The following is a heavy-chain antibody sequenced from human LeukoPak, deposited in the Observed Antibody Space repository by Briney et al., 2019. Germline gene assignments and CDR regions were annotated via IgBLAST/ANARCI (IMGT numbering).Heavy chain of an antibody. D-gene: IGHD3-3*01. V-gene: IGHV3-15*01. CDR3: TTTMYYDFWSGYPYYFDY. Sequence: GRSLRLSCAASGFTFSSYGMHWVRQAPGKGLEWVGRIKSKTDGGTTDYAAPVKGRFTISRDDSKNTLYLQMNSLKTEDTAVYYCTTTMYYDFWSGYPYYFDYWGQGTLVTVSS. CDR1: GFTFSSYG. J-gene: IGHJ4*02. CDR2: IKSKTDGGTT.